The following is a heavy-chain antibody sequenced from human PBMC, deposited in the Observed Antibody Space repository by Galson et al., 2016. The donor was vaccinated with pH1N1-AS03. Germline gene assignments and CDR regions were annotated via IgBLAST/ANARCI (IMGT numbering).Heavy chain of an antibody. CDR3: ARSTHVNEGLDF. D-gene: IGHD2-8*01. CDR1: GFSLSTGGVH. V-gene: IGHV2-5*02. CDR2: IFWDGET. J-gene: IGHJ4*02. Sequence: PALVKPTQTLTLTCSFSGFSLSTGGVHVAWIRQPPGKALEWLALIFWDGETRYRPSLTSRLTITKDTSKNEVVLNMTNTDPVDTATYYCARSTHVNEGLDFWGQGTLVIVSS.